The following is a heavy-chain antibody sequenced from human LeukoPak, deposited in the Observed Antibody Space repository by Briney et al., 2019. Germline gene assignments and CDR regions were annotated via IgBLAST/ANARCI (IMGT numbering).Heavy chain of an antibody. D-gene: IGHD3-22*01. J-gene: IGHJ6*03. CDR1: GFTFSSYA. Sequence: GGSLRLSCAASGFTFSSYAMSWVRQARGKGLEWVSAISGSGGSTYYADSVKGRFTISRDNYKNTLYLQMNSLRAEDTAVYYCAKEVGGYLYFYMDVWGKGTTVTVSS. V-gene: IGHV3-23*01. CDR3: AKEVGGYLYFYMDV. CDR2: ISGSGGST.